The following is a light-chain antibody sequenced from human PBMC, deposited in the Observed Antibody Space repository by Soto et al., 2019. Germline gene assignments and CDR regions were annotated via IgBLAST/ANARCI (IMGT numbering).Light chain of an antibody. Sequence: DVVMTQSPLSLPVTLGQPASISCRSSQSLLHSDGNTYLNWFQQRPGQSPRRLIYRVSNRDSGVPDRFSGSGSGTDFTLKISRVEAEDVGVYYCMQGTHWPLTFGGGTKVDIK. CDR1: QSLLHSDGNTY. V-gene: IGKV2-30*02. J-gene: IGKJ4*01. CDR2: RVS. CDR3: MQGTHWPLT.